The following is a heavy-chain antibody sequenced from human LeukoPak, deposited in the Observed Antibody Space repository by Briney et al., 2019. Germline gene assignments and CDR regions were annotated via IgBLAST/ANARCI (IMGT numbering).Heavy chain of an antibody. CDR1: GFTFSSYA. CDR3: ARERRAAVALNWFDP. D-gene: IGHD6-19*01. CDR2: ISYDGSNK. J-gene: IGHJ5*02. Sequence: GRSLRLSCAASGFTFSSYAMHWVRQAPGKGLEWVAVISYDGSNKYYADSVKGRFTISRDNSKNTLYLQMNSLRAEDTAVYYCARERRAAVALNWFDPWGQGTLVTVSS. V-gene: IGHV3-30*04.